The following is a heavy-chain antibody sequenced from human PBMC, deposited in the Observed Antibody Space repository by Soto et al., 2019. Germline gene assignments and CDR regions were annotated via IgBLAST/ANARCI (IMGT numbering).Heavy chain of an antibody. Sequence: QVQLQQWGAGLLKPSETLSLTCAVYGGSFSGYYWSWIRQPPGKGLEWIGEINHSGSTNYNPSLKSRVTISVYTSTNQFSLKLSSVTAADTAVYYCARDGSPSPEENWFDPWGQGTLVTVSS. J-gene: IGHJ5*02. CDR3: ARDGSPSPEENWFDP. CDR1: GGSFSGYY. CDR2: INHSGST. V-gene: IGHV4-34*01.